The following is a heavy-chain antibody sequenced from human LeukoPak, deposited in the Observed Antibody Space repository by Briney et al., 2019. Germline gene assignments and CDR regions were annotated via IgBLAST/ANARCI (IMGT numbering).Heavy chain of an antibody. CDR1: GHTFTSYG. Sequence: ASVKVSCKASGHTFTSYGISWVRQAPGQGLEWMGWISAYNGNTNYAQKLQGRVTMTTDTSTSTAYMELRSLRSDDTAVYYCARRWVAVAGRYYGMDVWGQGTTVTVSS. D-gene: IGHD6-19*01. CDR2: ISAYNGNT. V-gene: IGHV1-18*01. J-gene: IGHJ6*02. CDR3: ARRWVAVAGRYYGMDV.